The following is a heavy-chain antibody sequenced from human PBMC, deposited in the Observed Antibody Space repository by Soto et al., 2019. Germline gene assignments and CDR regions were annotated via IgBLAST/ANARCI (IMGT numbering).Heavy chain of an antibody. CDR1: GGSFRGYH. J-gene: IGHJ6*02. V-gene: IGHV4-34*01. CDR2: INHSGST. CDR3: ARGLSSSATFYHYYGMDV. Sequence: SETLSLTCAVYGGSFRGYHWSWIRQPPGKGLEWIGDINHSGSTNYNPSLKSRVIISLETSKNQFSLILTSVTAADTAVYYCARGLSSSATFYHYYGMDVWGQGTTVTVSS. D-gene: IGHD6-6*01.